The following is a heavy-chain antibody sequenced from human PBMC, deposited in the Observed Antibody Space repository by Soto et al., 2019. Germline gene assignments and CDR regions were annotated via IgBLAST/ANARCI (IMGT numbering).Heavy chain of an antibody. CDR3: ARSLGSITILEVASYYYYGMDV. D-gene: IGHD2-2*01. CDR2: IIPSDVTA. Sequence: QVQLVQSGAEVKKPGSSVKVSCKASGGTFSSYAISWVRQAPGQGLEWLGGIIPSDVTANYAQKFQGRVTITADASTSTAYTELSSLRSEDTAVYYCARSLGSITILEVASYYYYGMDVWGQGNTVTVSS. J-gene: IGHJ6*02. CDR1: GGTFSSYA. V-gene: IGHV1-69*01.